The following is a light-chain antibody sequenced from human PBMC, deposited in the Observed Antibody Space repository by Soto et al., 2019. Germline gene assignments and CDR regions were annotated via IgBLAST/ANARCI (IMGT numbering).Light chain of an antibody. CDR3: QQYDIWPPT. CDR2: ESS. Sequence: EIVLTQSPATLSLSPGERATLSCRASQSVDNYLDWYQQKPGQAPRLLIYESSTRATGIPARFTGSGSGTEFMLTISSLQSEDFAVYYCQQYDIWPPTFGQGTKVDI. CDR1: QSVDNY. J-gene: IGKJ1*01. V-gene: IGKV3-15*01.